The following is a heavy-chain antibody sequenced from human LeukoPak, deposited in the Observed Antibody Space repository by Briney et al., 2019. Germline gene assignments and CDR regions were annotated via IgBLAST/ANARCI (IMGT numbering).Heavy chain of an antibody. CDR2: ISYDGSNK. CDR1: GFSFISHA. J-gene: IGHJ4*02. Sequence: PGRSLRLSCAASGFSFISHAMHWVRQAPGKGLEWVALISYDGSNKYYADSVKGRFTISRDNSKNTLYLQMNSLRAEDTAVYYCARDLGIVVVPAATCDYWGQGTLVTVSS. D-gene: IGHD2-2*01. V-gene: IGHV3-30*04. CDR3: ARDLGIVVVPAATCDY.